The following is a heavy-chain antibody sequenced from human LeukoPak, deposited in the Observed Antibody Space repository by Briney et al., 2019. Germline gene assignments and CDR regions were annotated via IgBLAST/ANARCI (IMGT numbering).Heavy chain of an antibody. D-gene: IGHD2-2*01. J-gene: IGHJ6*03. V-gene: IGHV1-69*05. CDR3: ARDKNIVVVPAALNVVYMDV. Sequence: ASVKVSCKASGGTFSSYAISWVRQAPGQGLEWMGGIIPIFGTANYAQKLQGRVTMTTDTSTSTAYMELRSLRSDDTAVYYCARDKNIVVVPAALNVVYMDVWGKGTTVTVSS. CDR1: GGTFSSYA. CDR2: IIPIFGTA.